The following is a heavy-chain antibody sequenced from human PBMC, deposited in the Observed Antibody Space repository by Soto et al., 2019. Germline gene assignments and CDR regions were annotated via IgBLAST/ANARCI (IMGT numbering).Heavy chain of an antibody. CDR2: ISSYGSDT. V-gene: IGHV3-74*01. CDR1: GFTFSRYW. J-gene: IGHJ6*02. D-gene: IGHD3-16*01. CDR3: ASNYAYAEGYYWYGIDV. Sequence: EVQLVESGGGLVLPGGSLRLSCAASGFTFSRYWMHWVRQAPGKGLVWVSRISSYGSDTHYADSVKGRFTISRDNAKNTLYLQMNSLRADATAVYYCASNYAYAEGYYWYGIDVWGQGTTFTVSS.